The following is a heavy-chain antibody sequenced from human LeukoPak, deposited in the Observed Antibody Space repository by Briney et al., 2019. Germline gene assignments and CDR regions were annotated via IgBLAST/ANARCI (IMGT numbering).Heavy chain of an antibody. V-gene: IGHV1-18*01. Sequence: ASVKVSCKASGYTFTSYGISWVRQAPGQGLEWMGWISAYNGNTNYAQKLQGRVTMTTDTSTSTAYMELRSLRSDDTAVYYCARVDYDSSGYYLGTANLFDYWGQGTLVTVSS. D-gene: IGHD3-22*01. CDR1: GYTFTSYG. CDR2: ISAYNGNT. J-gene: IGHJ4*02. CDR3: ARVDYDSSGYYLGTANLFDY.